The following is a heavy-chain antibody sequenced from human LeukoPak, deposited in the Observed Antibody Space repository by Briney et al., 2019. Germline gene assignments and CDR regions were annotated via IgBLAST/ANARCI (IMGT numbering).Heavy chain of an antibody. D-gene: IGHD3-22*01. CDR3: ARGRGDYYDSSGYYRPSRYFDY. Sequence: SQTLSLTCTVSGGSISSSGYYWSWIRQHPGKGLEWIGYIYYSGSTYYNPSLKSRVTISVDTSKNQFSLKLSSVTAADTAVYYCARGRGDYYDSSGYYRPSRYFDYWGQGTLVTVSS. CDR1: GGSISSSGYY. J-gene: IGHJ4*02. V-gene: IGHV4-31*03. CDR2: IYYSGST.